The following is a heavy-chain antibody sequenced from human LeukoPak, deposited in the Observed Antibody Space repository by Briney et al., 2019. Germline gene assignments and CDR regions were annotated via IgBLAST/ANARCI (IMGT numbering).Heavy chain of an antibody. V-gene: IGHV4-59*01. CDR2: IYYSGST. J-gene: IGHJ4*02. CDR3: ARDPARVEYYFDY. Sequence: SETLSLTCTVSGGSISSYYWSWIRQPPGKGLEWIGYIYYSGSTDYNPSLKSRVTISVDTSKNQFSLKLSSVTAADTAVYYCARDPARVEYYFDYWGQGTLVTVSS. CDR1: GGSISSYY.